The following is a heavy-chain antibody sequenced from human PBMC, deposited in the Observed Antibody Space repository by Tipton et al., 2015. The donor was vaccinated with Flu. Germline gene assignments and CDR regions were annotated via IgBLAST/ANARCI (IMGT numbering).Heavy chain of an antibody. CDR3: ARDRGSGWPH. J-gene: IGHJ1*01. CDR1: GDTFTSYY. CDR2: INPSGGST. D-gene: IGHD6-19*01. Sequence: QSGPEVKKPGASVKVSCKASGDTFTSYYMHWVRQAPGQGLEWMGIINPSGGSTSYAQKFQGRVTMTRDASTSTVYMELSSLRSEDTAVYYCARDRGSGWPHWGQGTLVTVSS. V-gene: IGHV1-46*01.